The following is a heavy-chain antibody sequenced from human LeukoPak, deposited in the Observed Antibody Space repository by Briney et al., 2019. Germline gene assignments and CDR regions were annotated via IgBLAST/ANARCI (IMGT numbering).Heavy chain of an antibody. Sequence: SVKVSCKASGGTFSSYAISWVRQAPGQGLEWMGGIIPIFGTANYAQKFQGRVTITADESTSTAYMELSSLRSEDTAVYYCAGKQGYCSSTSCLYYYYYMDVWGKGTTVTVSS. CDR3: AGKQGYCSSTSCLYYYYYMDV. D-gene: IGHD2-2*01. J-gene: IGHJ6*03. V-gene: IGHV1-69*01. CDR2: IIPIFGTA. CDR1: GGTFSSYA.